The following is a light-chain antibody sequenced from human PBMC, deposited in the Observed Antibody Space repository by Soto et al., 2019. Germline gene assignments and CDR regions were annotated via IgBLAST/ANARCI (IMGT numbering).Light chain of an antibody. V-gene: IGKV4-1*01. J-gene: IGKJ4*01. CDR2: WAS. CDR1: QNVIHDSNSKNF. CDR3: QQYHTPPLT. Sequence: DIVLTQSPDSLAVSLGERATINCKSSQNVIHDSNSKNFLAWYQQKPGQPPKLLMYWASTRESGVPDRFSGRGSGRDLTLTISSLQAEDGAVYYCQQYHTPPLTFGGGTKVEIK.